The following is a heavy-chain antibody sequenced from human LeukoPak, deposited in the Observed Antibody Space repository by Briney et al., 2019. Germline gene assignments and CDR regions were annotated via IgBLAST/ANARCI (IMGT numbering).Heavy chain of an antibody. Sequence: PGGSLRLSCAASGFTFSDYTMSWVRQAPGKGLEWVANMKQDGSEIYYVDSVKGRFTISRDNADNSLYLQMNSLRAEDTAVYYCARESTYSYAYALDYWGQGTLVTVSS. V-gene: IGHV3-7*01. CDR2: MKQDGSEI. CDR1: GFTFSDYT. J-gene: IGHJ4*02. CDR3: ARESTYSYAYALDY. D-gene: IGHD5-18*01.